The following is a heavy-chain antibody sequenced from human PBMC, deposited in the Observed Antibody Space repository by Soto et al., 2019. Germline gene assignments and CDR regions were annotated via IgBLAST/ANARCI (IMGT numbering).Heavy chain of an antibody. V-gene: IGHV3-7*01. J-gene: IGHJ4*02. D-gene: IGHD3-9*01. CDR3: ARDKVGLLNYDILTGYAQN. CDR1: GFTFSSYW. Sequence: GGSLRLSCAASGFTFSSYWMSWVRQAPGKGLEWVANIKQDGSEKYYVDSVKGRFTISRDNAKNSLYLQMNSLRAEDTAVYYCARDKVGLLNYDILTGYAQNWGQGTLVTVSS. CDR2: IKQDGSEK.